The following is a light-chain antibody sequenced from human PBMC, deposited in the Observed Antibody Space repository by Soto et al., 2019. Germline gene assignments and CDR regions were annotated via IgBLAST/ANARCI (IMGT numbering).Light chain of an antibody. V-gene: IGLV3-21*04. CDR2: YDS. CDR1: NIGSKS. Sequence: SYELTQPPSVSVAPGKTARITCGGNNIGSKSVHWYQQKPGQAPVLVIYYDSDRPSGIPERFSGSNSGNTATLTISRVEAGDEADYYWQVWDSSSDLHVVFGGGTKLTVL. J-gene: IGLJ2*01. CDR3: QVWDSSSDLHVV.